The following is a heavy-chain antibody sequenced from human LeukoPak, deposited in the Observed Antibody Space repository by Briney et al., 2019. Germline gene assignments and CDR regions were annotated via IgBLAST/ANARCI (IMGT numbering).Heavy chain of an antibody. Sequence: ASVKVSCKASGYSFSSYGISWVRQAPGQGLEWMGWISGKNGHTNYARKFQGRVTMTTDTSTSNAYMEVRSLTSDDTAVYYCAKDNSYDFWSGFYGSAYYYGMDVWGQGTTVIVSS. J-gene: IGHJ6*02. CDR3: AKDNSYDFWSGFYGSAYYYGMDV. CDR2: ISGKNGHT. D-gene: IGHD3-3*01. V-gene: IGHV1-18*01. CDR1: GYSFSSYG.